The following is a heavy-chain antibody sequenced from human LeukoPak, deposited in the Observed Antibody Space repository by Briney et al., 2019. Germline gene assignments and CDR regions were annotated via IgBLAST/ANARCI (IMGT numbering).Heavy chain of an antibody. J-gene: IGHJ4*02. V-gene: IGHV4-39*07. D-gene: IGHD6-19*01. Sequence: SETLSLTCTVSGGSISSSSYYWGWIRQPPGKGLEWIGSIYYSGSTYYNPSLKSRVTISVDTSKNQFSLKLSSVTAADTAVYYCANSAYSSGREGDYWGQGTLVTVSS. CDR2: IYYSGST. CDR3: ANSAYSSGREGDY. CDR1: GGSISSSSYY.